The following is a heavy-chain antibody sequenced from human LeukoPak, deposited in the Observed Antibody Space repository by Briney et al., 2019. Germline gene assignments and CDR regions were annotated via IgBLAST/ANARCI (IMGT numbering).Heavy chain of an antibody. CDR1: GYTFTGYY. Sequence: ASVKVSCKASGYTFTGYYMHWVRQAPGQGLEWMGWINPNSGGTNYAQKFQGRVTMTRDTSISTAYMELSRLRSDDTAVYYCARALPYYGSGSYAYWGQGTLVTVSS. CDR2: INPNSGGT. CDR3: ARALPYYGSGSYAY. J-gene: IGHJ4*02. D-gene: IGHD3-10*01. V-gene: IGHV1-2*02.